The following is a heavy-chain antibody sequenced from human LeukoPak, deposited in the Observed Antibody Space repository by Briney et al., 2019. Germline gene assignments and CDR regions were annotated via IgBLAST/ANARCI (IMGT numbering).Heavy chain of an antibody. J-gene: IGHJ4*02. CDR1: GFTFSSYG. Sequence: PGRSLRLSCAASGFTFSSYGMHCVRQAPGKGLEWVAVISYDGSNKYYADSVKGRFTISRDNSKSTLYLQMNSLRAEDTAVYYCAKGLVMYPDYWGQGTLVTVSS. CDR3: AKGLVMYPDY. V-gene: IGHV3-30*18. D-gene: IGHD2-8*02. CDR2: ISYDGSNK.